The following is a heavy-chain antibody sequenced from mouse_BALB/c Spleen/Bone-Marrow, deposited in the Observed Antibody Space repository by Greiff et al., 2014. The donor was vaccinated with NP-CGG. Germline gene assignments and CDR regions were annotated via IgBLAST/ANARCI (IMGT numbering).Heavy chain of an antibody. D-gene: IGHD1-1*01. CDR2: INPSTGYT. CDR1: GYTFTSCW. V-gene: IGHV1-7*01. Sequence: VQLQQSGAELAKPGASVKMSCKASGYTFTSCWMHWVKQRPGQGLEWIGYINPSTGYTEYNQKFKDKATLTADKSSSTAYMQLSSLTSEDSAVYYCAREGYYGSPFAYWGQGTLVTVSA. J-gene: IGHJ3*01. CDR3: AREGYYGSPFAY.